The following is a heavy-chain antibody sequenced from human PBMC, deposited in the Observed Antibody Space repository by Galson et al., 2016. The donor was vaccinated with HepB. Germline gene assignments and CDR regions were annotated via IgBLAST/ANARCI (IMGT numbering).Heavy chain of an antibody. CDR3: ARGVSGFGY. CDR1: GASASSGSYF. CDR2: ISYTGTT. V-gene: IGHV4-61*01. D-gene: IGHD6-19*01. J-gene: IGHJ4*02. Sequence: SETLSLTCTVSGASASSGSYFWTWIRQPPGKGLEWIGYISYTGTTNYNPSLKSRVTISLDTSKNQFSMKLSSVTAADTALYYCARGVSGFGYWGQGTLVTVSS.